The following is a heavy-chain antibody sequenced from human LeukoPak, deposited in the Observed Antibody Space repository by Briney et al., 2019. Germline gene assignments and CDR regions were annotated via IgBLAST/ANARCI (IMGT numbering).Heavy chain of an antibody. CDR1: GGSISSSSYY. CDR2: IYYSGST. V-gene: IGHV4-39*07. CDR3: ARAPEEYGDYYFDY. Sequence: SETLSLTCTVSGGSISSSSYYWGWIRQPPGKGLEWIGSIYYSGSTYYNPSLKSRVTISVDTSKNQFSLKLSSVTAADTAVYYCARAPEEYGDYYFDYWGQGTLVTVSS. D-gene: IGHD4-17*01. J-gene: IGHJ4*02.